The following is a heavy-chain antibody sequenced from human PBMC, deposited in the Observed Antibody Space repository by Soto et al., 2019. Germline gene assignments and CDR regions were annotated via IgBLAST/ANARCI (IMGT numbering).Heavy chain of an antibody. Sequence: GGSLRLSCNASGFSFGTYLMTWVRQAPGKGLEWVSSISGNGFDTYYADSGKRRFTISRDNSKNRLFLQMNSLRADDTALYSFALGCLFYSVTRGHPLGSWGQGAVVTVSS. J-gene: IGHJ4*02. D-gene: IGHD3-10*02. CDR2: ISGNGFDT. V-gene: IGHV3-23*01. CDR1: GFSFGTYL. CDR3: ALGCLFYSVTRGHPLGS.